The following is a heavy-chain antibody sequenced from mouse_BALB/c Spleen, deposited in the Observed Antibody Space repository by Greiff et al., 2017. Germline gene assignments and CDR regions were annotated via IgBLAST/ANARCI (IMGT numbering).Heavy chain of an antibody. D-gene: IGHD2-2*01. Sequence: EVMLVESGGGLVQPGGSRKLSCAASGFTFSSFGMHWVRQAPEKGLEWVAYISSGSSTIYYADTVKGRFTISRDNPKNTLFLQMTSLRSEDTAMYYCAITGLRHYAMDYWGQGTSVTVSS. CDR2: ISSGSSTI. CDR3: AITGLRHYAMDY. V-gene: IGHV5-17*02. J-gene: IGHJ4*01. CDR1: GFTFSSFG.